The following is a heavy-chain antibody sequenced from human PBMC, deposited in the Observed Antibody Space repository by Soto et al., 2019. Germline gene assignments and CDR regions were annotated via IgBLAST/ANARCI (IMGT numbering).Heavy chain of an antibody. Sequence: QVQLVQSGAEVKKPGSSVKVSCKASGGTFSSYTISWVRQAPGQGLEWMGRIIPILGIANYAQKFQGRVTITADKSTSTAYMELSSLRSEDTAVYYCARVSDFGAVAPYYFDYWGQGTLVTVSS. CDR3: ARVSDFGAVAPYYFDY. J-gene: IGHJ4*02. D-gene: IGHD3-16*01. V-gene: IGHV1-69*02. CDR1: GGTFSSYT. CDR2: IIPILGIA.